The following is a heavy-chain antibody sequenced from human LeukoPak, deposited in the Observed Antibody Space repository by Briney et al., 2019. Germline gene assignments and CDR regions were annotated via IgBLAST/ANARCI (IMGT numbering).Heavy chain of an antibody. D-gene: IGHD6-13*01. CDR3: AREASWYGANYMDV. J-gene: IGHJ6*03. CDR1: GFTFSSYS. V-gene: IGHV3-21*01. CDR2: ISSSSSYI. Sequence: GGSLRLSCTASGFTFSSYSMNWVRQAPGKGLEWVSSISSSSSYIYYADSVKGRFTISRDNAKNSLYLQMNSLRAEDTAVYYCAREASWYGANYMDVWGKGTTVTVSS.